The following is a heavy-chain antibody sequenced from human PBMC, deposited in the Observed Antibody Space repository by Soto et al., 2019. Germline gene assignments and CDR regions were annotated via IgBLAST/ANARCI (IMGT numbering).Heavy chain of an antibody. CDR1: GFTFSSYG. Sequence: PGGSLRLSCAASGFTFSSYGMHWVRQAPGKGLEWVAVISYDGSNKYYADSVKGRFTISRDNSKNTLYLRMNSLRAEDTAVYYCAKXRRVQLWTTPYYYGMDVWGQGTTVTVSS. CDR3: AKXRRVQLWTTPYYYGMDV. D-gene: IGHD5-18*01. CDR2: ISYDGSNK. V-gene: IGHV3-30*18. J-gene: IGHJ6*02.